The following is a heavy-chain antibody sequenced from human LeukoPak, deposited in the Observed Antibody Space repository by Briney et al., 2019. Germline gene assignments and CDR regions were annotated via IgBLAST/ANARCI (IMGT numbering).Heavy chain of an antibody. J-gene: IGHJ5*02. Sequence: SQTLSLTCTVSGGSISSGSYYWSWIRQPAGKGLEWIGRIYTSGSTNYNPSLKSRVTMSVDTSKNQFSLKLSSVTAADTAVYYCARSYCSSTSCYLHWFDPWGQGTLVTVSS. CDR3: ARSYCSSTSCYLHWFDP. D-gene: IGHD2-2*01. CDR1: GGSISSGSYY. V-gene: IGHV4-61*02. CDR2: IYTSGST.